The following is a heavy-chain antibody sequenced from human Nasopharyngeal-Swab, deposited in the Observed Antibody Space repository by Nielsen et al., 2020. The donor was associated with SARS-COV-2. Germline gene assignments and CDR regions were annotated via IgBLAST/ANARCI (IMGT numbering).Heavy chain of an antibody. D-gene: IGHD4-23*01. Sequence: GGSRRLSCAASGFSFSTFWMHWVRQVPGEGLVWVSRINTDGRRTNYAESVKGRFTISRDNVKNMLYLQMNNLRPEDTAVYYCARDLGGFGGYWGQGTLATVSS. V-gene: IGHV3-74*01. CDR1: GFSFSTFW. J-gene: IGHJ4*02. CDR2: INTDGRRT. CDR3: ARDLGGFGGY.